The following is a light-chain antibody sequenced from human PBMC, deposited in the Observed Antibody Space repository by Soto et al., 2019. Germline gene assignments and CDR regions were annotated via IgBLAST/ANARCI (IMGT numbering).Light chain of an antibody. J-gene: IGLJ2*01. CDR2: EGS. Sequence: QSALTQPASVSGSPGQSITISCTGTSSDVGSYNLVSWYQQHPGKAPKLMIYEGSKRPSGVSNRFSGSKSGNTASRTISGLQAEDEADYYCCSYAGSSTVVFGGGTKLNVL. V-gene: IGLV2-23*01. CDR1: SSDVGSYNL. CDR3: CSYAGSSTVV.